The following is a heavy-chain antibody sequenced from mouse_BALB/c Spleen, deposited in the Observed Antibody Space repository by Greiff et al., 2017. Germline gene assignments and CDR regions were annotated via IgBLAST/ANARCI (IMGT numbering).Heavy chain of an antibody. CDR2: ISDGGSYT. Sequence: EVQVVESGGGLVKPGGSLKLSCAASGFTFSDYYMYWVRQTPEKRLEWVATISDGGSYTYYPDSVKGRFTISRDNAKNNLYLQMSSLKSEDTAMYYCAREGEGDYAMDYWGQGTSVTVSS. CDR1: GFTFSDYY. J-gene: IGHJ4*01. V-gene: IGHV5-4*02. CDR3: AREGEGDYAMDY.